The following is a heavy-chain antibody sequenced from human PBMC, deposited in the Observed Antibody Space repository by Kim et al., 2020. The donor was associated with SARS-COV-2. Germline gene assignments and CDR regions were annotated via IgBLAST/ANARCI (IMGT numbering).Heavy chain of an antibody. CDR2: ISGGGTST. CDR3: ARVGSGPVVGTDYFHS. Sequence: GGSLRLSCAASGFTFNNYAMSWFRQAPGKGLEWVSGISGGGTSTYYADSVKGRFTISRDNSMMYLQMSSLRADDAALYYCARVGSGPVVGTDYFHSWGQGALVTVSS. CDR1: GFTFNNYA. D-gene: IGHD2-21*01. J-gene: IGHJ4*02. V-gene: IGHV3-23*01.